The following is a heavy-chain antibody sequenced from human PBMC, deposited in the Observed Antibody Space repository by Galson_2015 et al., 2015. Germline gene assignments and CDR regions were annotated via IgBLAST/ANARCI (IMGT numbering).Heavy chain of an antibody. V-gene: IGHV3-30*18. CDR1: GFTFSSYG. Sequence: SLRLSCAASGFTFSSYGMHWVRQAPGKGLEWVAVISYDGSNKYYADSVKGRFTISRDNSKNTLYLQMNSLRAEDTAVYYCAKDLFGGATLDGHLGSDYWGQGTLVTVSS. CDR2: ISYDGSNK. D-gene: IGHD3-10*01. J-gene: IGHJ4*02. CDR3: AKDLFGGATLDGHLGSDY.